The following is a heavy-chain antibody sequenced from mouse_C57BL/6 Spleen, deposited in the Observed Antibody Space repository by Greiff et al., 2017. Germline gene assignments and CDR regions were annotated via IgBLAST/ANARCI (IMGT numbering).Heavy chain of an antibody. J-gene: IGHJ3*01. CDR1: GFTFSDYG. CDR2: ISSGSSTI. CDR3: ARDYYGPFAY. V-gene: IGHV5-17*01. Sequence: EVMLLESGGGLVKPGGSLKLSCAASGFTFSDYGMHWVRQAPEKGLEWVAYISSGSSTIYYADTVKGRFTISRDNAKNTLFLQMTSLRSEDTAMYYCARDYYGPFAYWGQGTLVTVSA. D-gene: IGHD1-1*01.